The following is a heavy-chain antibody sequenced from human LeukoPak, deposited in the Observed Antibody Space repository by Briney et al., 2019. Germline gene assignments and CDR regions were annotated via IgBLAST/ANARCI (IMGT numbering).Heavy chain of an antibody. CDR1: GFTLSSYW. CDR3: AGSGGNIYGWALDI. V-gene: IGHV3-7*01. Sequence: GGSLRLSCAASGFTLSSYWMTWVPQAPGKGLKCVAKIKPDGSEKYYVASLKGRLTISRDNGKNSVYLQMNSLRAEDTALYYCAGSGGNIYGWALDIWGQGTMVTVSS. CDR2: IKPDGSEK. D-gene: IGHD3-10*01. J-gene: IGHJ3*02.